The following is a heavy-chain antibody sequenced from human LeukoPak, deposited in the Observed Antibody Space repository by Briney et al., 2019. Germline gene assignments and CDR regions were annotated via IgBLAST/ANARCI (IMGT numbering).Heavy chain of an antibody. CDR2: ISGSGGST. CDR1: GFTFSNYG. CDR3: AKVRVASRPGITVAGVINSCDY. Sequence: GGSLRLSCAASGFTFSNYGMSWVRQTPGKGLEWVSAISGSGGSTYYADSVKGRFTISRDNSKNTLCLQMNSLRAEDTAVYYCAKVRVASRPGITVAGVINSCDYWGQGTLVTVSS. J-gene: IGHJ4*02. V-gene: IGHV3-23*01. D-gene: IGHD6-19*01.